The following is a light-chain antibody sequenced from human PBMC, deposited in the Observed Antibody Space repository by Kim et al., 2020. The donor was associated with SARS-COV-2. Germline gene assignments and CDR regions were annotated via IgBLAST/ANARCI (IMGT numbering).Light chain of an antibody. Sequence: ASVGDRVTITCRASQGISHDLAWYQQKPGKVPKLLIFAASALHSGVPSRFSGSGSGTDFTLTISSLQPEDVATYYCQKYNGAPWTFGQGTKVGIK. J-gene: IGKJ1*01. V-gene: IGKV1-27*01. CDR2: AAS. CDR1: QGISHD. CDR3: QKYNGAPWT.